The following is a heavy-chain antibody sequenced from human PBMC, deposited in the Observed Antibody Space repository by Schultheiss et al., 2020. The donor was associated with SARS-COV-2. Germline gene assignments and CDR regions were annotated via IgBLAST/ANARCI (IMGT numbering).Heavy chain of an antibody. D-gene: IGHD6-6*01. J-gene: IGHJ2*01. CDR3: AEGVSYWYCDL. V-gene: IGHV4-34*01. CDR1: GGSFSGYY. CDR2: IYYSGST. Sequence: SETLSLTCAVYGGSFSGYYWSWIRQPPGKGLEWIGYIYYSGSTYYNPSLKSRVTISVDTSKNQFSLKLSSVTAADTAVYYCAEGVSYWYCDLWGRGALVTVSS.